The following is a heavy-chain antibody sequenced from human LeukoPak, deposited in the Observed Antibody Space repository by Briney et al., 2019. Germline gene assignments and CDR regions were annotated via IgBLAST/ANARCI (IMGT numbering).Heavy chain of an antibody. CDR1: GVSISGSNSY. J-gene: IGHJ5*02. D-gene: IGHD5-12*01. V-gene: IGHV4-39*01. CDR2: IYYSGNT. Sequence: SETLSLTCTVSGVSISGSNSYWGWIRQPPGKGLEWIGSIYYSGNTYYNASLKSRVTLSVDTSKNQFSLKLSFVTAADTALYYCARHVSPPDIVATMFDPWGQGTLVTVSS. CDR3: ARHVSPPDIVATMFDP.